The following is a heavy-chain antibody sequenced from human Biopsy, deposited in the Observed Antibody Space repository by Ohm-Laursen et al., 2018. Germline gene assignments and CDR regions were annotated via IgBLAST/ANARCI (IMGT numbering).Heavy chain of an antibody. J-gene: IGHJ4*02. V-gene: IGHV4-38-2*01. D-gene: IGHD2-15*01. CDR1: GYSISTGFY. CDR3: ARRGSGGRSFDH. CDR2: ISDSGST. Sequence: SDTLSLTCAVSGYSISTGFYWTWIRQPPGKGPEWIGDISDSGSTNYKPSLKSRVIISVDTSKNQFSLNLSSVTAADTAVYYCARRGSGGRSFDHWGQGTLVTVSS.